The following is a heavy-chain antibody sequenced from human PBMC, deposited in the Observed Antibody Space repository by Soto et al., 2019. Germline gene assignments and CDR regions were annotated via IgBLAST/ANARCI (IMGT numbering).Heavy chain of an antibody. V-gene: IGHV3-23*01. J-gene: IGHJ4*02. CDR2: IRQSGDRS. Sequence: PGGSLRLSCAAAGFSVSTSHISWVRRAPGKGLEWVSSIRQSGDRSSYADSAKGRFTISRDNSKNTLYLQMNGLRLDDTAVYYCVTAVRTRLDNWGPGTLVTVSS. CDR1: GFSVSTSH. CDR3: VTAVRTRLDN. D-gene: IGHD3-10*01.